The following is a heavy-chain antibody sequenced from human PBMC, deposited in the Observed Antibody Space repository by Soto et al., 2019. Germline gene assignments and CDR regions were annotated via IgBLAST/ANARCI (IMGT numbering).Heavy chain of an antibody. V-gene: IGHV1-18*01. J-gene: IGHJ4*01. CDR2: ISAYNGNT. Sequence: VASVKVSCKASGYTFTSYGISWVRQAPGQGLEWMGWISAYNGNTNYAQKFQGRVTMTRDTSTSTVYMELSSLRSEDKAVYYCARKAWGVPLRSSFNKWAHETLLTFS. CDR3: ARKAWGVPLRSSFNK. CDR1: GYTFTSYG. D-gene: IGHD3-10*01.